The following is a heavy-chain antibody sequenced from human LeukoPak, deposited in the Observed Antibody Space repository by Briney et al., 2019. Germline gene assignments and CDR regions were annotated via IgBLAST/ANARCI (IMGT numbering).Heavy chain of an antibody. CDR2: IYYSGST. CDR1: GGSISSYY. V-gene: IGHV4-59*08. CDR3: AADTSGYDPYYYFDY. J-gene: IGHJ4*02. Sequence: PSETLSLTCTVSGGSISSYYWSWIRQPPGKGLEWIGYIYYSGSTNYNPSLKSRVTISVDTSKNRFSLRLSSVTAADTAVYYCAADTSGYDPYYYFDYWGQGTLVTVSS. D-gene: IGHD5-12*01.